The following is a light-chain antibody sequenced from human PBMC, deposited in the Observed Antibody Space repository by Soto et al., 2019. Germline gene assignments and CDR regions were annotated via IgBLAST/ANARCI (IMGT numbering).Light chain of an antibody. V-gene: IGLV1-44*01. CDR2: SNN. Sequence: QSALTQPPSASGTPGQRVTISCSGSSSNIGSNPVNWYQQLPGTAPKLLIYSNNQRPSGVPDRFSGSKSGTSASLAISGLQSEDEADYYCAAWDDSLNGSVVFGGGTKVTVL. J-gene: IGLJ2*01. CDR1: SSNIGSNP. CDR3: AAWDDSLNGSVV.